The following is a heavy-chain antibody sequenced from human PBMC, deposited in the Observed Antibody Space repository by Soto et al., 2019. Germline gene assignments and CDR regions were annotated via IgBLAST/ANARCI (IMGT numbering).Heavy chain of an antibody. D-gene: IGHD3-16*01. CDR2: VKRKADGGTT. V-gene: IGHV3-15*07. CDR1: GFILSNAW. Sequence: EVQLVESGGGLVNVGESLRLSCEASGFILSNAWMHWVRQAPGKGLEWVVRVKRKADGGTTDHAAPVKGRFTIWRDDSQNTLFLQMNGLKAEDTGLYSCHTEYDDNGYWGQGTLVTVSS. CDR3: HTEYDDNGY. J-gene: IGHJ4*02.